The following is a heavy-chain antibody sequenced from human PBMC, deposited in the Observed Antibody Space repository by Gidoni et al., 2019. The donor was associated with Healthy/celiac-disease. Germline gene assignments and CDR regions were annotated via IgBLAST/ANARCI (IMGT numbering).Heavy chain of an antibody. CDR2: ISSSSSTI. CDR1: GSTFSSYS. V-gene: IGHV3-48*02. D-gene: IGHD5-18*01. Sequence: EVQLVESGGALVQPGGSLRLSCADSGSTFSSYSMHWVRQAPGKGLEWVSYISSSSSTIYYADSVKGRFTISRDNAKNSLYLQMNSLRDEDTAVYYCARSGYSYGYRDYYFDYWGQGTLVTVSS. J-gene: IGHJ4*02. CDR3: ARSGYSYGYRDYYFDY.